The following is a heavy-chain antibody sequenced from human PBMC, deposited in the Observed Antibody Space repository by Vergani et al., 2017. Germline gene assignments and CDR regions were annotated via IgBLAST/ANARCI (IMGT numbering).Heavy chain of an antibody. CDR3: ARDDSRLPDYYYGMDV. V-gene: IGHV4-59*01. D-gene: IGHD5-12*01. CDR1: GGSISSYY. CDR2: IYYSGST. J-gene: IGHJ6*02. Sequence: QVQLQESGPGLVKPSETLSLTCTVSGGSISSYYWSWIRQPPGQGLEWIGYIYYSGSTNYNPSLESRVSISVDTSKNQFSLKLSSVTAADTAVYYCARDDSRLPDYYYGMDVWGQGTTVTVSS.